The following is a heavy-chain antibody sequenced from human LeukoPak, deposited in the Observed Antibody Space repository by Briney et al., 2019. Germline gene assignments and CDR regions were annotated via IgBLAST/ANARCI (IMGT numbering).Heavy chain of an antibody. D-gene: IGHD6-19*01. Sequence: GGSLRLSCAASGFTFSSYSMNWVRQAPGKGLEWVSSISSSSSYIYYADSVKGRFTISRDNAKNSLYLQMNSLRAEDTAVYYCARDSTGYSSGWYWFDPWGQGTLVTVSS. J-gene: IGHJ5*02. V-gene: IGHV3-21*01. CDR3: ARDSTGYSSGWYWFDP. CDR2: ISSSSSYI. CDR1: GFTFSSYS.